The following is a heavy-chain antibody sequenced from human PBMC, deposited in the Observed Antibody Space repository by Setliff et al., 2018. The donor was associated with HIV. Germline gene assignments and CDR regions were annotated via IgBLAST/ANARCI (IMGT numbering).Heavy chain of an antibody. J-gene: IGHJ4*02. CDR1: GHTYNAYG. CDR3: ASSSPTTYYYGSGSPPLDY. Sequence: GASVKVSCKAYGHTYNAYGITWVRQAPGQGLEWMGWISAHYGSTKYAQTLQGRVTMTTEPSTNTAYMELRSLRSDDTAVYYCASSSPTTYYYGSGSPPLDYWGQGTLVTVSS. D-gene: IGHD3-10*01. V-gene: IGHV1-18*01. CDR2: ISAHYGST.